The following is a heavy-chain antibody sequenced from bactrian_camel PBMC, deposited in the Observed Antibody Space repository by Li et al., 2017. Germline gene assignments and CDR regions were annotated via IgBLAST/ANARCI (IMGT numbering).Heavy chain of an antibody. J-gene: IGHJ4*01. CDR2: IYLNRGTQ. CDR1: DYTTTTNT. V-gene: IGHV3S54*01. Sequence: HVQLVESGGDSVQTGGSLTISCVCSDYTTTTNTLAWFRQPPGKKREAVAAIYLNRGTQAYNPSVEGRFTISRDNAKETLYLQMNSLKTEDTAVYYCALGSSSQSTMTARGQGTQVTVS. D-gene: IGHD6*01.